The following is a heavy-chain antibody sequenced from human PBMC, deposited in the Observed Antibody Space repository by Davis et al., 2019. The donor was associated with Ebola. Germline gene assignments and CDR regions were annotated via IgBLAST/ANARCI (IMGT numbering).Heavy chain of an antibody. CDR3: ARDDIVVVPAAIGYYYYGMDV. Sequence: GESLKISCAASGFNFRSYGMHWVRQAPDKGLEWVAVIWYDGSRKYYGDSVKGRFTISRDNAKNTLYLQMNSLRAEDTAVYYCARDDIVVVPAAIGYYYYGMDVWGQGTTVTVSS. CDR1: GFNFRSYG. CDR2: IWYDGSRK. V-gene: IGHV3-33*01. J-gene: IGHJ6*02. D-gene: IGHD2-2*02.